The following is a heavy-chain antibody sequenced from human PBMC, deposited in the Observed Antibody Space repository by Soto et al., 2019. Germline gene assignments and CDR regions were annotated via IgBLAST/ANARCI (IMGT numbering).Heavy chain of an antibody. V-gene: IGHV4-59*08. Sequence: PSETLSLTCTVSGGSISSYYWSWIRQPPGKGLEWIGYIYYSGSTNYNPSLKSRVTISVDTSKNQFSLKLSSVTAADTAVYYCARTCSGGSCDGMDVWGQGTTVTVSS. CDR3: ARTCSGGSCDGMDV. CDR1: GGSISSYY. CDR2: IYYSGST. D-gene: IGHD2-15*01. J-gene: IGHJ6*02.